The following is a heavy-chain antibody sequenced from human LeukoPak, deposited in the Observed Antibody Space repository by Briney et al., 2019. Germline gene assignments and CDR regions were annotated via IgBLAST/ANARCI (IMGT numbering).Heavy chain of an antibody. V-gene: IGHV3-7*01. CDR2: IKQDGSEK. Sequence: GGSLRLSCVASGFTFSSFWMSWVRQAPGKGLEWVANIKQDGSEKYYVDSVKGRFTISRDNAKNSLYLQMNSLRAEDTAVYYCARQRRYCSGDNCYQRTFDYWGQGTLVTVSS. D-gene: IGHD2-15*01. CDR3: ARQRRYCSGDNCYQRTFDY. CDR1: GFTFSSFW. J-gene: IGHJ4*02.